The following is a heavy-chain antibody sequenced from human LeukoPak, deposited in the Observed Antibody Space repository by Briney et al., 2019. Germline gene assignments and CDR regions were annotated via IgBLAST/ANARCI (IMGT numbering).Heavy chain of an antibody. J-gene: IGHJ3*02. CDR2: IIPIFGTA. Sequence: SVKVSCKASGGTFSSYAISWVRQAPGQGLEWMGGIIPIFGTANYAQKFQGRVTIIADESTSTAYMELSSLRSEDTAVYYCARGRAGRIADAFDIWGQGTMVTVSS. CDR1: GGTFSSYA. CDR3: ARGRAGRIADAFDI. D-gene: IGHD5-24*01. V-gene: IGHV1-69*13.